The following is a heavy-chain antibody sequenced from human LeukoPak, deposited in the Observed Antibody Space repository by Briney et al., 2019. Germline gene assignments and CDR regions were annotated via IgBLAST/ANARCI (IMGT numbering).Heavy chain of an antibody. CDR1: GFTFSSYA. V-gene: IGHV3-30-3*02. CDR2: ISYDGSNK. J-gene: IGHJ4*02. CDR3: AKRDFDDYFDY. Sequence: GRSLRLSCAASGFTFSSYAMHWVRQAPGKGLEWVAVISYDGSNKYYADSVKGRFTISRDNSNNMLYLQMNSLRAEDTAVYYCAKRDFDDYFDYWGQGTLVIVSS. D-gene: IGHD3-9*01.